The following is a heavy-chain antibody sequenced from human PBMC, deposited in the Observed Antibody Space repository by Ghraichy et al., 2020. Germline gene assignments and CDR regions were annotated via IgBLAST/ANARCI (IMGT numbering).Heavy chain of an antibody. CDR2: INHSGST. D-gene: IGHD2-8*02. CDR1: GGSFSGYY. CDR3: AREYRYCTGGVCYGAFDI. Sequence: SQTLSLTCAVYGGSFSGYYWSWIRQPPGKGLEWIGEINHSGSTNYNPSLKSRVTISVDTSKNQFSLKLSSVTAADTAVYYCAREYRYCTGGVCYGAFDIWGQGTMVTVSS. J-gene: IGHJ3*02. V-gene: IGHV4-34*01.